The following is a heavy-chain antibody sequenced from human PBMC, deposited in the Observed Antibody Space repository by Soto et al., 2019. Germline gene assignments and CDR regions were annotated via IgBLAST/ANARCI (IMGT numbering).Heavy chain of an antibody. CDR3: ARDNSGSSSFVGGPGHYYYYGMDV. CDR1: GFTFSSYS. D-gene: IGHD6-6*01. CDR2: ISSSSSYI. J-gene: IGHJ6*02. Sequence: EVQLVGSGGGLVKPGGSLRLSCAASGFTFSSYSMNWVRQAPGKGLEWVSSISSSSSYIYYADSVKGRFTISRDNAKNSLYLQMNSLRAEDTAVYYCARDNSGSSSFVGGPGHYYYYGMDVWGQGTTVTVSS. V-gene: IGHV3-21*01.